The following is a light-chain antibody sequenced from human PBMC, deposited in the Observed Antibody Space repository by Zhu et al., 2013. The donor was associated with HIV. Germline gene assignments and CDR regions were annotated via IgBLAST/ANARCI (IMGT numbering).Light chain of an antibody. CDR1: GLRNKH. J-gene: IGLJ1*01. CDR3: QVWDRSAAF. CDR2: KDV. V-gene: IGLV3-1*01. Sequence: YAMTQPPSVSVSPGQTVTITCSGEGLRNKHVYWYQQRTGQPPVLVIYKDVQRPSEIPERFSGSNSWKEATLIITETQTIDEADYYCQVWDRSAAFFGPGTKVNV.